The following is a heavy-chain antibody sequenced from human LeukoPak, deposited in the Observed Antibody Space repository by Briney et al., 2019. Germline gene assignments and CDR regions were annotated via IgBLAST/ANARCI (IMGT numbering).Heavy chain of an antibody. Sequence: SETLSLTCTVSGGSISSYYWSWIRQPPGKGLEWVGYIYYSGSTNYNPSLKSRVTISVDTSKNQYSLKLSSVTAADTAVYYCARDRGGSYFDYWGQGTLVTVSS. D-gene: IGHD3-16*01. J-gene: IGHJ4*02. V-gene: IGHV4-59*01. CDR2: IYYSGST. CDR3: ARDRGGSYFDY. CDR1: GGSISSYY.